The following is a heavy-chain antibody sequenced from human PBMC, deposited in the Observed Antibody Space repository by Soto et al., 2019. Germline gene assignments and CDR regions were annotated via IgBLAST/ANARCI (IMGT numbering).Heavy chain of an antibody. CDR2: IYPGDSDT. D-gene: IGHD6-13*01. V-gene: IGHV5-51*01. Sequence: GESLKISCKGSGYSFTSYWIGWVRQMPGKGLEWMGIIYPGDSDTRYSPSFQGQVTISADKSISTAYLQWSSLKASDTAIYYCAKTAAAGKDYYGVDVWGPGTTVNVSS. J-gene: IGHJ6*02. CDR3: AKTAAAGKDYYGVDV. CDR1: GYSFTSYW.